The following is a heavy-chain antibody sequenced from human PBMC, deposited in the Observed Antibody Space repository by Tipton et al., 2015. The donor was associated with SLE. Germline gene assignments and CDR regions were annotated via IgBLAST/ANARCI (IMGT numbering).Heavy chain of an antibody. CDR2: INHSGST. D-gene: IGHD4-17*01. V-gene: IGHV4-34*01. CDR1: GGSISSHY. Sequence: TLSLTCTVSGGSISSHYWSWIRQPPGKGLEWIGEINHSGSTNYNPSLKSRVTISVDTSKNQFSLKLSSVTAADTAVYYCAGNDDYGDYLAFDIWGQGTMVTVSS. J-gene: IGHJ3*02. CDR3: AGNDDYGDYLAFDI.